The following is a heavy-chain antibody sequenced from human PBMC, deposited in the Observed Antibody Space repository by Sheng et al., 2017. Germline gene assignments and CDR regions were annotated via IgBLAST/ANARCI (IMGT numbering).Heavy chain of an antibody. CDR1: GFTFSIYE. CDR3: ARSGARIPPTF. D-gene: IGHD1-26*01. J-gene: IGHJ4*02. CDR2: ITPTDNTI. V-gene: IGHV3-48*03. Sequence: EVQLVESGGGLVQPGGSLRLSCAASGFTFSIYEMNWVRQAPGKGLEWISYITPTDNTIYYADSVKGRFTISRDNAKNSLYLQMNSLRAEDTAVYYCARSGARIPPTFWGQGTLVTVSS.